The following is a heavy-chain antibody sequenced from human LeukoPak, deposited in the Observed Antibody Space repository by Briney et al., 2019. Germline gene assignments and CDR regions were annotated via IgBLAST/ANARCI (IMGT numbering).Heavy chain of an antibody. D-gene: IGHD3-3*01. CDR1: GGSISSGGYY. CDR2: IYYSGST. Sequence: PSETLSLTCTVSGGSISSGGYYWSWIRQHPGKGLEWIGYIYYSGSTYYNPSLKSRVTISVDTSKNQFSLKLSSVTAADTAVYYCARGRLRFLGFDPWGQGTLVTVSS. CDR3: ARGRLRFLGFDP. V-gene: IGHV4-31*03. J-gene: IGHJ5*02.